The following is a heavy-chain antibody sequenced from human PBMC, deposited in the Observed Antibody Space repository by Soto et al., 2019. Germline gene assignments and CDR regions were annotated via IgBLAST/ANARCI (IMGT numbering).Heavy chain of an antibody. CDR1: GYTLTSYG. CDR2: ISAYNGNT. D-gene: IGHD3-22*01. V-gene: IGHV1-18*01. CDR3: ARGALSYYDSSGYYSGAAFDI. Sequence: QVQLVQSGAEVKKPGASVKVSCKASGYTLTSYGISWVRQAPGQGLEWMGRISAYNGNTNYAQKLQGRVTMTTDTSTSTAYMELRSLRSDDTAVYYCARGALSYYDSSGYYSGAAFDIWGQGTMVTVSS. J-gene: IGHJ3*02.